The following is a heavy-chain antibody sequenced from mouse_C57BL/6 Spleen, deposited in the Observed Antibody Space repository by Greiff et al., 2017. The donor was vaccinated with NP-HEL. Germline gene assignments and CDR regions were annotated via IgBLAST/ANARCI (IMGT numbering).Heavy chain of an antibody. Sequence: EVQLVESGEGLVKPGGSLKLSCAASGFTFSSYAMSWVRQTPEKRLEWVAYISSGGDYIYYADTVKGRFTISRDNARNTLYLQMSSLKSEDTAMYYCTRGYDYGGAMDYWGQGTSVTVSS. CDR2: ISSGGDYI. V-gene: IGHV5-9-1*02. D-gene: IGHD2-4*01. J-gene: IGHJ4*01. CDR1: GFTFSSYA. CDR3: TRGYDYGGAMDY.